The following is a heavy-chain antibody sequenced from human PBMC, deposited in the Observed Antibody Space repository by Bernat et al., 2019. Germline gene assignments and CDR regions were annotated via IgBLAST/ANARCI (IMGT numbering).Heavy chain of an antibody. Sequence: QLQLQESGPGLVKPSETLSLTCTVSGGSISSSSYYWSWIRQPPGKGLEWIGYIYYSGSTNYNPSLKSRVTISVDTSKNQFSLKLSSVTAADTAVYYCARLERGYSIFDYWGQGTLVTVSS. CDR3: ARLERGYSIFDY. D-gene: IGHD5-18*01. CDR1: GGSISSSSYY. CDR2: IYYSGST. V-gene: IGHV4-61*01. J-gene: IGHJ4*02.